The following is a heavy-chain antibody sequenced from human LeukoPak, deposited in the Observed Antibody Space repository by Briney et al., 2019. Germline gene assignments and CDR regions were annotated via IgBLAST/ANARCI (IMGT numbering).Heavy chain of an antibody. CDR2: IKSKSNTYAT. CDR1: GFTFSDSA. V-gene: IGHV3-73*01. Sequence: GGSLRLSCAASGFTFSDSAMHWVRQASGKELEWVGRIKSKSNTYATSYAASVKGRFTISRDNAKNSLYLQMNSLRAEDTAVYYCARAENTDFDYWGQGTLVTVSS. CDR3: ARAENTDFDY. J-gene: IGHJ4*02.